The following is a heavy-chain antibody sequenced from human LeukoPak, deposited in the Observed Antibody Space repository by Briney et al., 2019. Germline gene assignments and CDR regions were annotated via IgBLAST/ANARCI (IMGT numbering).Heavy chain of an antibody. D-gene: IGHD3-10*02. CDR1: GFTFSRYW. Sequence: GGSLRLSCAASGFTFSRYWMSWVRQAPRKGLEWVANIKHDGSETYYVDSVKGRFTISRDNAKNSLYLQMNSLRAEDTAVYYCATVCAVFGEYDVFEYWGQGTLVTVSS. V-gene: IGHV3-7*01. CDR2: IKHDGSET. J-gene: IGHJ4*02. CDR3: ATVCAVFGEYDVFEY.